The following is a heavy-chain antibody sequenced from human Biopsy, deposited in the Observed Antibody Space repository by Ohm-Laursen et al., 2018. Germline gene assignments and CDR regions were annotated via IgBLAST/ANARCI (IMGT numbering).Heavy chain of an antibody. CDR3: ARDIMNRIAGLVARSDVFDV. J-gene: IGHJ3*01. CDR1: GYAVNDYF. Sequence: ASVKVSCKGSGYAVNDYFLHWLRQAPGQGPEWMGWISPNIGGTNYAQKFQGRVTMTTDTSTSTVYLELRRLISDDTAVYYCARDIMNRIAGLVARSDVFDVWGQGTLVTVSS. D-gene: IGHD2-21*01. CDR2: ISPNIGGT. V-gene: IGHV1-2*02.